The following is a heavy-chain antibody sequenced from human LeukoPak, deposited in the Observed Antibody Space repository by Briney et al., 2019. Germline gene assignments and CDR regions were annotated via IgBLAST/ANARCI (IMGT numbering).Heavy chain of an antibody. CDR3: ARGAVDTAMED. D-gene: IGHD5-18*01. V-gene: IGHV4-4*02. CDR2: IHHSGTT. CDR1: GASTSSGNW. Sequence: SGTLSLTCGVAGASTSSGNWWTWVRQPPGKGLEWIGEIHHSGTTNYNPSLMPRVTISVDTSKNQFSLKLSSVTAADTAVYYCARGAVDTAMEDWGQGTLVTVSS. J-gene: IGHJ4*02.